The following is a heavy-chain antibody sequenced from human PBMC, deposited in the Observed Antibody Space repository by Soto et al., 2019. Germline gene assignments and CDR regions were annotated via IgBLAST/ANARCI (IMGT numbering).Heavy chain of an antibody. V-gene: IGHV3-7*01. CDR1: GFTFSSYW. Sequence: PGGSLRLSCAASGFTFSSYWMSWVRQAPGKGLEWVANIKQDGSEKYYVDSVKGRFTISRDNAKNSLYLQMNSLRAEDTALYYCARDDAAVVIAIWDLGFDYWGQGTLVTVS. D-gene: IGHD2-21*01. J-gene: IGHJ4*02. CDR3: ARDDAAVVIAIWDLGFDY. CDR2: IKQDGSEK.